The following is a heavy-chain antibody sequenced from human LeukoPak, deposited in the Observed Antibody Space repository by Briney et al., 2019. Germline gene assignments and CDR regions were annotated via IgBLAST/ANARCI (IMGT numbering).Heavy chain of an antibody. D-gene: IGHD5-18*01. CDR1: VYTFTYWY. Sequence: ASVTVSFKSSVYTFTYWYIHWVRQAPGQGLEWMGWINPYSADTNYAQKFQGRVTMTRDTSISTAYMALSRLRSDDTAVYYCARGSDHTAMIKDFWGQGTLVTVSS. CDR3: ARGSDHTAMIKDF. CDR2: INPYSADT. J-gene: IGHJ4*02. V-gene: IGHV1-2*02.